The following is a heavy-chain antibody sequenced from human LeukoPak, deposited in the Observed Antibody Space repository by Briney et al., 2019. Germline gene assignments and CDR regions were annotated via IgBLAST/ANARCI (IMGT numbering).Heavy chain of an antibody. D-gene: IGHD3-10*01. CDR2: MNTNSGNT. J-gene: IGHJ5*02. Sequence: ASVKVSCKASGYTFTSYDINWVRQATGQGLEWMGWMNTNSGNTGYAQKFQGRVTMTRNTSISTAYMELSSLRSEDTAVYYCARVPTMARGGLMDNWFDPWGQGTLVTVSS. V-gene: IGHV1-8*01. CDR3: ARVPTMARGGLMDNWFDP. CDR1: GYTFTSYD.